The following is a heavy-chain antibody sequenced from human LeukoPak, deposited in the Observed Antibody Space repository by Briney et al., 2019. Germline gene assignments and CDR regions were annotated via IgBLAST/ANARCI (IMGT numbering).Heavy chain of an antibody. CDR2: IYYSGGT. Sequence: ASETLSLTCAVYGGSFSGYYWSWIRQPPGKGLEWIGYIYYSGGTNYNPSLKSRVTISVDTSKNQFSLKLSSVTAADTAVYYCAREYSGYETYAFDIWGQGTMVTVSS. V-gene: IGHV4-59*01. CDR3: AREYSGYETYAFDI. CDR1: GGSFSGYY. J-gene: IGHJ3*02. D-gene: IGHD5-12*01.